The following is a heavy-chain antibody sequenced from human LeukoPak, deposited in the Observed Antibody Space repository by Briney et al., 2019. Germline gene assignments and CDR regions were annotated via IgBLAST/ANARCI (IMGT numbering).Heavy chain of an antibody. J-gene: IGHJ4*02. CDR2: INPNSGGT. D-gene: IGHD6-13*01. CDR3: ARQAAAGTSFDY. V-gene: IGHV1-2*02. Sequence: GASVKVSCKASGYTFTSYYMHWVRQAPGQGLEWMGWINPNSGGTNYAQKFQGRVTITRDTSISTAYMELSRLRSDDTAVYYCARQAAAGTSFDYWGQGTLVTVSS. CDR1: GYTFTSYY.